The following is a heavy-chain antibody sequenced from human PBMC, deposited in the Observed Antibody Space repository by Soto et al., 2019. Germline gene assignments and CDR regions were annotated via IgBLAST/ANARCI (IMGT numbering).Heavy chain of an antibody. D-gene: IGHD3-22*01. V-gene: IGHV3-23*01. CDR1: GFTFSNYA. CDR2: ISGSGDST. Sequence: PGGSLRLSCAASGFTFSNYAMNWVRQAPGKGLEWVSGISGSGDSTYYADSVKGRFTISRDNSKNTLYLQMNSLRAEDTAVYYCAKRYFYDSNGPYYFDYWGQGTLVTVSS. J-gene: IGHJ4*02. CDR3: AKRYFYDSNGPYYFDY.